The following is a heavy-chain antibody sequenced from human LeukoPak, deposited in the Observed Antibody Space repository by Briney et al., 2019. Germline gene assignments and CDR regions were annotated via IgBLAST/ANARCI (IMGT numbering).Heavy chain of an antibody. V-gene: IGHV1-18*04. CDR3: ARWDRVDIAATNDDY. CDR2: INVYNGNT. J-gene: IGHJ4*02. D-gene: IGHD5-12*01. Sequence: GASVKVSCKTSGYTFTTYTINWVRRAPGQGLEWMGWINVYNGNTNNAQKFQGRVTMTTDTSTSTAYMELTSLRSDDTAVYYCARWDRVDIAATNDDYWGQGTLVTVSS. CDR1: GYTFTTYT.